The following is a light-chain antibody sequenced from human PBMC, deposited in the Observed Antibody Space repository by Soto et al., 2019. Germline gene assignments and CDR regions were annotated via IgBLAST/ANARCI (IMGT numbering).Light chain of an antibody. CDR1: SSDVGGYNY. J-gene: IGLJ2*01. Sequence: QSVLTQPASVSGSPGQSIIISCTGTSSDVGGYNYVSWYQQYPGKAPKLMIYEVSNRPSGVSNRFSGSKSGNTASLTISGLQAEDEADYYCSSYTSSSTLVFGGGTKLTVL. CDR2: EVS. CDR3: SSYTSSSTLV. V-gene: IGLV2-14*01.